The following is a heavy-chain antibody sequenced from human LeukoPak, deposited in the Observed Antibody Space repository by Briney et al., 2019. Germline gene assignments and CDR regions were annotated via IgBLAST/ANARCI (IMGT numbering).Heavy chain of an antibody. CDR1: GFTFSSYS. CDR2: ISSSSSDI. Sequence: GGSLRLSCAASGFTFSSYSMNWVRQAPGKGLEWVSSISSSSSDIYYAGSVKGRFTISRDNAKNSVYLQMNSLRAEDTAVYYCGRGHWGLDSWGQGTLVSVSS. J-gene: IGHJ4*02. D-gene: IGHD7-27*01. V-gene: IGHV3-21*01. CDR3: GRGHWGLDS.